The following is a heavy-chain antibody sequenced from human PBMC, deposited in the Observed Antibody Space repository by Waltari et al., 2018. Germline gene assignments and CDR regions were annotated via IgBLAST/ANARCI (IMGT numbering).Heavy chain of an antibody. V-gene: IGHV3-74*01. J-gene: IGHJ6*02. CDR2: INSEGSST. D-gene: IGHD4-17*01. CDR1: GFTFSSYW. Sequence: EVQLVESGGGLVQPGGSLRLSCAASGFTFSSYWMHWVRQAPGKGLVGVSRINSEGSSTSYADSVKGRFTISRDNAKNTLYLQMNSLRAEDTAVYYCARFNDYGDYGGEYGMDVWGQGTTVTVSS. CDR3: ARFNDYGDYGGEYGMDV.